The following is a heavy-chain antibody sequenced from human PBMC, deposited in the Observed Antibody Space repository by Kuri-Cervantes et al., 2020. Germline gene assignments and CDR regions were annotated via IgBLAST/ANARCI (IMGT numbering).Heavy chain of an antibody. CDR3: AKDQGSYADV. V-gene: IGHV3-30*18. CDR1: GFTFSSFG. Sequence: GESLKISCVASGFTFSSFGMHWVRQAPGKGLEWVAVISYDGSIKHYADSVKGRFTISRDNSKNTLYLQMNSLRAEDTAVYYCAKDQGSYADVWGQGTTVTVSS. D-gene: IGHD3-16*01. CDR2: ISYDGSIK. J-gene: IGHJ6*02.